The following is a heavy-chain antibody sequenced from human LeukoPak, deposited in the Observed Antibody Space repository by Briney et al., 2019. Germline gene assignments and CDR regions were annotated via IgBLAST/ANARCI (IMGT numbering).Heavy chain of an antibody. D-gene: IGHD6-19*01. V-gene: IGHV4-34*01. CDR1: GGSFSGYY. CDR2: INHSGST. Sequence: SETLSLTCAVYGGSFSGYYWSWIRQPPGKGLEWIGEINHSGSTNYNPSLKSRVTISVDTSKNQFSLKLSSVTAADTAVYYCARGWEYSSGWYFDYWGQGTLVTVSS. J-gene: IGHJ4*02. CDR3: ARGWEYSSGWYFDY.